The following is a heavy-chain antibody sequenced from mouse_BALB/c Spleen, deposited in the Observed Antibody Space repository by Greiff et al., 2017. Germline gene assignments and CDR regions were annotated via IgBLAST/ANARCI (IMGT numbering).Heavy chain of an antibody. CDR2: IYPGNSDT. CDR1: GYSFTSYW. V-gene: IGHV1-5*01. Sequence: VQLQQSGTVLARPGASVKMSCKASGYSFTSYWMHWVKQRPGQGLEWIGAIYPGNSDTSYNQKFKGKAKLTAVTSASTAYMELSSLTNEDSAVYYCTRLYGNYPYAMDYWGQGTSVTVSS. CDR3: TRLYGNYPYAMDY. D-gene: IGHD2-1*01. J-gene: IGHJ4*01.